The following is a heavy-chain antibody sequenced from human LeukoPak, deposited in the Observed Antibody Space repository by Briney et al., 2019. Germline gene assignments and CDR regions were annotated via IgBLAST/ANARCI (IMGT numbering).Heavy chain of an antibody. J-gene: IGHJ4*02. Sequence: PSETLSLTCAVYGGSFSGYYWSWIRQPPGKGLEWIGEINHSGSTNYNPSLKSRVTISVDTSKSQFSLRLSSVTAADTAVYYCARLGGGNYYDSRGQLDYWGQGTLVTVSS. CDR2: INHSGST. V-gene: IGHV4-34*01. D-gene: IGHD1-26*01. CDR3: ARLGGGNYYDSRGQLDY. CDR1: GGSFSGYY.